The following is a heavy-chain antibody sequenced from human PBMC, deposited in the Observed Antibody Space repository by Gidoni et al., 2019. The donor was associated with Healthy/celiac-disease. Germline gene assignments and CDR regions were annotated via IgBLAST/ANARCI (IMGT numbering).Heavy chain of an antibody. J-gene: IGHJ4*02. D-gene: IGHD1-26*01. CDR1: GFTFSSYA. CDR2: ISGSGGST. Sequence: EVQLLESGGGLVQPGGSLRLSCAASGFTFSSYAMSWVRQAPGEGREWVSAISGSGGSTDYADSGKGRFTISRDNSKNTLYLQMNSLRAEDTAVYYCAKDEAPGIVGATNYWGQGTLVTVSS. CDR3: AKDEAPGIVGATNY. V-gene: IGHV3-23*01.